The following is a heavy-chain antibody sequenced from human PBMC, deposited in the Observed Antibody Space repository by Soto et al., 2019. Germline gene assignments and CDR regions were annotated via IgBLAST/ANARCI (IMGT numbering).Heavy chain of an antibody. D-gene: IGHD2-15*01. CDR2: MNPDSGDT. CDR3: VRQPGGVATPGDDY. CDR1: GYPFSAFD. V-gene: IGHV1-8*01. J-gene: IGHJ4*02. Sequence: QVQLVQSGAEVKKPGASVKVSCEASGYPFSAFDINWVRHAGGQWLEWMGWMNPDSGDTAFAQRFQDRITMTRSTSISTAYMELGRLTSDDTAVYFCVRQPGGVATPGDDYWGQGTLVTGSS.